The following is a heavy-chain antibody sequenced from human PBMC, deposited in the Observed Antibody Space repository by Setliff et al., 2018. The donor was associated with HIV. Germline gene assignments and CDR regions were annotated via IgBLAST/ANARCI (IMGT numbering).Heavy chain of an antibody. D-gene: IGHD2-2*01. CDR3: ARGEPTILVVPAAFFDY. CDR1: GFTFSTYW. CDR2: ISSSSSYT. V-gene: IGHV3-21*01. Sequence: GVLRLSCAASGFTFSTYWMSWVRQAPGKGLEWVSYISSSSSYTHYADSVRGRFTISRDNAKKSLYLQMNSLRAEDTAVYYCARGEPTILVVPAAFFDYWGQGTLVTVSS. J-gene: IGHJ4*02.